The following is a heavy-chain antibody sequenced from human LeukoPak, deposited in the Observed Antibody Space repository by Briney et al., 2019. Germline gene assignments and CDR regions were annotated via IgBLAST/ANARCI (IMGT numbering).Heavy chain of an antibody. Sequence: PGGSLRLSCAASGFTFSSYEMNWVRQAPGKGLEWVSYISSSGSTIYYADSVKGRFTISRDNAKHSLYLQMNSLRAEDTAVYYCARGQKDWRKNAFDIWGEGTMVSVSS. J-gene: IGHJ3*02. V-gene: IGHV3-48*03. D-gene: IGHD3-3*01. CDR2: ISSSGSTI. CDR1: GFTFSSYE. CDR3: ARGQKDWRKNAFDI.